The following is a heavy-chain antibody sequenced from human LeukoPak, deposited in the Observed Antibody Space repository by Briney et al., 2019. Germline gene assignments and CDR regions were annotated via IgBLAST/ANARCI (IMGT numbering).Heavy chain of an antibody. J-gene: IGHJ4*02. CDR3: AKDGPVLNYDSSGYYHDY. V-gene: IGHV3-23*01. Sequence: GGSLRLSCAASGFTFSSYAMSWVRQAPGEGLEWVSAISGSGGSTYYADSVKGRFTISRDNSKNTLYLQMNSLRAEDTAVYYCAKDGPVLNYDSSGYYHDYWGQGTLVTVSS. D-gene: IGHD3-22*01. CDR1: GFTFSSYA. CDR2: ISGSGGST.